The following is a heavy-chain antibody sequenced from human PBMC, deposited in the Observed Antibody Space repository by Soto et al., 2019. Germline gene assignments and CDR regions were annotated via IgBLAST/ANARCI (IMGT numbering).Heavy chain of an antibody. J-gene: IGHJ4*02. Sequence: QVQLVQSGAEVKKPGSPVKVSCKASGGTFRSYAVSWVRQAPGQGLEWMGGIIPILGTTNYAQNFQGRVTISADKSTSTAYMELSSLRSEDTAVYYWARYFDTFGGVLAGPRGGYFDYWGQGTLVTVSS. CDR3: ARYFDTFGGVLAGPRGGYFDY. D-gene: IGHD3-16*02. V-gene: IGHV1-69*14. CDR2: IIPILGTT. CDR1: GGTFRSYA.